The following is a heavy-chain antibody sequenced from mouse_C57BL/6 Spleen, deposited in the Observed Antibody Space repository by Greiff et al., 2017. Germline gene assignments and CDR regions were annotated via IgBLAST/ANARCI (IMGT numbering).Heavy chain of an antibody. J-gene: IGHJ3*01. CDR2: ISYSGST. CDR1: GYSITSGYD. D-gene: IGHD2-1*01. V-gene: IGHV3-1*01. Sequence: VQLQQSGPGMVKPSQSLSLTCTVTGYSITSGYDWHWIRHFPGNKLEWMGYISYSGSTNYNPSLKSRISITHDTSKNHFFLKLNSVTTEDTATYYCARGGKLGPWFAYWGQGTLVTVSA. CDR3: ARGGKLGPWFAY.